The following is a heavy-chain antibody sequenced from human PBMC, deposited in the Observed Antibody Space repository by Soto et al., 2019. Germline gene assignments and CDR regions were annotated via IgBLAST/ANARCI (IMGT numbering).Heavy chain of an antibody. Sequence: EVQLLESGGVLVQPGGSLRLSCAASGFTFSSQAMSWVRQVPGKGLEWGSAISGGGDSTYYADSVKGRFTISRDNSKDTLYLPMNSLRAEDTAVYYCAKAVSGSYVFAYWGQGTLVTVSS. V-gene: IGHV3-23*01. CDR2: ISGGGDST. D-gene: IGHD3-16*01. J-gene: IGHJ4*02. CDR1: GFTFSSQA. CDR3: AKAVSGSYVFAY.